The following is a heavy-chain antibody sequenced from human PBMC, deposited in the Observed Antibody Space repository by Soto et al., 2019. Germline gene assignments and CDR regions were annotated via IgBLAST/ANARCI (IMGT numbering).Heavy chain of an antibody. CDR2: IYWDDDK. CDR1: GFSLSTSGVG. J-gene: IGHJ4*02. V-gene: IGHV2-5*02. D-gene: IGHD6-6*01. CDR3: AHRLKAARIFDY. Sequence: QITLKESGPTLVKPTQTLTLTCTFSGFSLSTSGVGVGWIRQPPGKALEWLALIYWDDDKRYSPSLQSRLTITKDTSKNQVVLTMTNMDPVDTATYYCAHRLKAARIFDYWGQGTLVTVSS.